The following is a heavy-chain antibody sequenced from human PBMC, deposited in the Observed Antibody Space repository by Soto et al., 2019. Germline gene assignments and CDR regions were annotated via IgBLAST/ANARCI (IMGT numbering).Heavy chain of an antibody. V-gene: IGHV1-2*04. CDR2: INPNSGGT. Sequence: QVQLVQSGAEVKKPGASVKVSCKASGYTFTGYYMHWVRQAPGQGLEWMGRINPNSGGTNYAQKFQGWVTMTRDTSISTAYMELSRLRSDDTAVYYCARGSYYDSSGYYYFPYWGQGTLVTVSS. CDR1: GYTFTGYY. D-gene: IGHD3-22*01. J-gene: IGHJ4*02. CDR3: ARGSYYDSSGYYYFPY.